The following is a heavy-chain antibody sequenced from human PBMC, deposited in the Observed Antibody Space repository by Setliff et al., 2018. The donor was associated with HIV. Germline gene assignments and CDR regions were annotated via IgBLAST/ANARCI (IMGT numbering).Heavy chain of an antibody. V-gene: IGHV3-21*01. J-gene: IGHJ6*03. D-gene: IGHD3-22*01. CDR2: ISSRSTYI. Sequence: PGGSLRLSCAASAFTFRRYSMNWVRQAPGKGLEWVSSISSRSTYIYYAESVKGRFTISRDNAKNSLYLQMNSLRAEDTAVYYCARDKDYYDYSGYYYIYYYMDVWGKGTTVTVSS. CDR3: ARDKDYYDYSGYYYIYYYMDV. CDR1: AFTFRRYS.